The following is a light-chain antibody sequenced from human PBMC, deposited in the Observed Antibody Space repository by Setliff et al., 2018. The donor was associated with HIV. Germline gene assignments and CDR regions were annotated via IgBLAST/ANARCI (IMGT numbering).Light chain of an antibody. Sequence: QSVLTQPSSASGTPGQRVTISCSGSSSNIGSNTVNWYQQVPGTAPKLLIYSNNQRPSGVPDRFSGSKSGTSASLAISGLQSEDVADYYCAAWDDSLNGSWVFGGGTQLTVL. J-gene: IGLJ3*02. CDR2: SNN. CDR3: AAWDDSLNGSWV. V-gene: IGLV1-44*01. CDR1: SSNIGSNT.